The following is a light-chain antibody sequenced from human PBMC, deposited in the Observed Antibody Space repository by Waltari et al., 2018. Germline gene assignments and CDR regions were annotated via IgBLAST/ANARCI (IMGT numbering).Light chain of an antibody. CDR3: SSYAGTDNFVV. CDR2: EVN. CDR1: SSDVGAYDY. J-gene: IGLJ2*01. Sequence: QSALTQPPSASGSPGQSVTISCTGTSSDVGAYDYVSWYQHHTDKAPNFIIFEVNKWPPGCPDRFSGSKSGNTASLTVSGLQAEDEADYYCSSYAGTDNFVVFGGGTKLTVL. V-gene: IGLV2-8*01.